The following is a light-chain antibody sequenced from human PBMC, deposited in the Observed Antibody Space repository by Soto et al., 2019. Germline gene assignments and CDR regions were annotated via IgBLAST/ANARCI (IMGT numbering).Light chain of an antibody. CDR1: QSVRSH. CDR3: QQSFRTPRT. V-gene: IGKV1-39*01. CDR2: GAS. Sequence: DIQMTQSPSSLSASVGDRVTITCRASQSVRSHLNWFQQKPGKAPDLLIYGASTLQFGVPSRFSGSGPGTDFILTISNLQPEDFAIYYCQQSFRTPRTFGQGTKVEIK. J-gene: IGKJ1*01.